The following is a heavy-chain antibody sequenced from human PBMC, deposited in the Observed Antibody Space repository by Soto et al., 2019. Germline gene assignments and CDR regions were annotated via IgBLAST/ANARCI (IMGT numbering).Heavy chain of an antibody. CDR1: GYTFTSYG. J-gene: IGHJ5*02. V-gene: IGHV1-18*01. CDR2: ISAYNGNT. Sequence: GASVKVSCKASGYTFTSYGISWVRQAPGQGLEWMGWISAYNGNTNYAQKLQGRVTMTTDTSTSTAYMELRSLRSDDTAVYYCARVESSRFYNWFDPWGQGTLVTVSS. D-gene: IGHD3-22*01. CDR3: ARVESSRFYNWFDP.